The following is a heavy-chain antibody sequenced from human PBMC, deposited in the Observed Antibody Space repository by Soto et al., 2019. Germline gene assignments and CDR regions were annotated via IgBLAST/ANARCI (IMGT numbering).Heavy chain of an antibody. D-gene: IGHD4-17*01. V-gene: IGHV1-18*01. Sequence: QGQLVQSGAEVKKPGASVKVSCKASGYTFTMYGITWVRQAPGQGLEWMGWSSADNGKTDYAEKFQGRVAMNTDSSTTTAYIELRSLRSDDTAVYYCARLHRYGDHPPDYWGQGTPVIVSS. CDR2: SSADNGKT. CDR1: GYTFTMYG. CDR3: ARLHRYGDHPPDY. J-gene: IGHJ4*02.